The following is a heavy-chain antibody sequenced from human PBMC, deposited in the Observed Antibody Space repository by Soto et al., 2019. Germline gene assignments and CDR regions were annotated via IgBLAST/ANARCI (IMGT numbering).Heavy chain of an antibody. J-gene: IGHJ3*02. CDR2: MSHSGGT. CDR3: ARVERGTTTTVVDAFDI. V-gene: IGHV4-61*01. CDR1: GGFVSSGSYY. D-gene: IGHD4-4*01. Sequence: SETLSLTCAVYGGFVSSGSYYWSWIRQPPGKGLEWIGEMSHSGGTHFNPSLKSRVTISVDTSKNQFSLKMSSVTAADTALYYCARVERGTTTTVVDAFDIWGPGTMVTVSS.